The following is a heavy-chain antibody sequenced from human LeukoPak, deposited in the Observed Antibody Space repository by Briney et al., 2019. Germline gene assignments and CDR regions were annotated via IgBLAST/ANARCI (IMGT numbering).Heavy chain of an antibody. CDR1: GGSISSYY. V-gene: IGHV4-59*01. CDR3: ARVGSSGSHKYYYYYGMDV. CDR2: IYYSGST. Sequence: KSSETLSLTCTVSGGSISSYYWSWIRQPPGKGLEWIGYIYYSGSTNYNPSLKSRVTISVDTSKNQFSLKLSSVTAADTAVYYCARVGSSGSHKYYYYYGMDVWGQGTTVTVSS. D-gene: IGHD6-19*01. J-gene: IGHJ6*02.